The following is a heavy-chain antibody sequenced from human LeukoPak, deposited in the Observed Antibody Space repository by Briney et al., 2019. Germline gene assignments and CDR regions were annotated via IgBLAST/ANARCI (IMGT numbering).Heavy chain of an antibody. J-gene: IGHJ3*02. CDR3: ARDTRTGSSWYTDAFDI. Sequence: SETLSLTCTVSGGSISSYYWSWIRQPPGKGLEWIGYIYYSGSTDYNPSLKSRVTISVDTSKNQFSLKLSSVTAADTAVYYCARDTRTGSSWYTDAFDIWGQGTMVTVSS. CDR1: GGSISSYY. D-gene: IGHD6-13*01. V-gene: IGHV4-59*01. CDR2: IYYSGST.